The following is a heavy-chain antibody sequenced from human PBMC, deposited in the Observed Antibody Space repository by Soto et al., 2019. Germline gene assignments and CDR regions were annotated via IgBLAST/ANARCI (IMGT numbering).Heavy chain of an antibody. Sequence: EVQLLESGGGLVQPGGSLRLSCAASGFSFSNFDMSWVRQAPGKGLEWVSVISGRDGSTNYADSVKGRFTMSRNNSKNRLYLQMNSLRGEDTAVYYCAKGAWLDYWGQGTLVTVSS. CDR3: AKGAWLDY. D-gene: IGHD5-12*01. J-gene: IGHJ4*02. CDR1: GFSFSNFD. V-gene: IGHV3-23*01. CDR2: ISGRDGST.